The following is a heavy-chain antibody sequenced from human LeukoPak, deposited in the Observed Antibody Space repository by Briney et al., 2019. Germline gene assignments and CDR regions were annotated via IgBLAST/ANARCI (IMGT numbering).Heavy chain of an antibody. CDR1: GFTFSSYA. CDR2: ISGSGGST. D-gene: IGHD6-19*01. CDR3: AKSRVAVAAPRNWFDP. J-gene: IGHJ5*02. Sequence: SGGSLRLSCAASGFTFSSYAMSWVRQAPGKGLEWVSAISGSGGSTYYADSVKGRFTISRDNSKNTLYLQMNSLRVEDTAVYYCAKSRVAVAAPRNWFDPWGQGTLVTVSS. V-gene: IGHV3-23*01.